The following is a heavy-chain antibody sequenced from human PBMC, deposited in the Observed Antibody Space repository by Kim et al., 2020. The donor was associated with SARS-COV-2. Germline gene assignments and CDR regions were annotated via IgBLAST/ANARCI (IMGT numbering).Heavy chain of an antibody. V-gene: IGHV3-20*04. CDR3: ATLVGTPSSDGYYYYGMDV. J-gene: IGHJ6*02. Sequence: GGSLRLSCAASGFTFDDYGMSWVRQVPGKGLEWISGINWNGASKGYADSVKGRFTISRDNAEKFLYLQMNSLRAEDTALYYCATLVGTPSSDGYYYYGMDVWGQGTTVTVSS. CDR1: GFTFDDYG. CDR2: INWNGASK. D-gene: IGHD2-21*02.